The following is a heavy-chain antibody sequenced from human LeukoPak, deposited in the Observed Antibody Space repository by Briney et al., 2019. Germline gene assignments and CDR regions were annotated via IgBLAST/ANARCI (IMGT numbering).Heavy chain of an antibody. CDR3: TKVGLSGLFDY. V-gene: IGHV4-59*01. J-gene: IGHJ4*02. D-gene: IGHD3-10*01. Sequence: PSETLSLTCTVSGGSINYYYWMWIRQPPGKGLEWIGYIYYSGGTHYNPSLKSRVTMLVDTSRSQFSLKLNSVTAADTAVYYCTKVGLSGLFDYWGQGALVTVSS. CDR2: IYYSGGT. CDR1: GGSINYYY.